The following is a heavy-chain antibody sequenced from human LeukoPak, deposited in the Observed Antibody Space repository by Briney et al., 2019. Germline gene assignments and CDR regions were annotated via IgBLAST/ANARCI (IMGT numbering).Heavy chain of an antibody. CDR3: TRGPYSNLGRFDY. J-gene: IGHJ4*02. Sequence: SETLSLTCAVYGGSFSAYYWSWISQPPGKGLEWIGEINHSGSTNYNPSLKSRVTISVDTSKNQFSLKLSSVIAADTAMYYCTRGPYSNLGRFDYWGQGTLVTVSS. CDR1: GGSFSAYY. D-gene: IGHD4-11*01. V-gene: IGHV4-34*01. CDR2: INHSGST.